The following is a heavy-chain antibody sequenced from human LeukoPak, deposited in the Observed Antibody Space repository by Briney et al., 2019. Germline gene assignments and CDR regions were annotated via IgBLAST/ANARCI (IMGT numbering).Heavy chain of an antibody. CDR1: GYTFTGYY. J-gene: IGHJ5*02. CDR3: ARPASVHTNWFDP. V-gene: IGHV1-2*02. CDR2: INPNSGGT. Sequence: ASVKVSCKASGYTFTGYYMHWVRQAPGQGLEWMGWINPNSGGTNYAQKFQGRVTMTRDTSTTTAYMELSRLSSDDTAVYYCARPASVHTNWFDPWGQGTLVTVSS.